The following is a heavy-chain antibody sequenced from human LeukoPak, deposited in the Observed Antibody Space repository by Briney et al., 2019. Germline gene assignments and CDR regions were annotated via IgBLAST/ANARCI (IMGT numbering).Heavy chain of an antibody. CDR2: ISVYNGNT. J-gene: IGHJ3*02. Sequence: ASVKVSCKASGYTFTSYGISWVRQAPGQGLEWMGWISVYNGNTNYAQKLQGRVTMTTDTSTSTAYMELRSLRSDDTAVYYCARGRLRYFEDDAFDIWGQGTMVTVSS. V-gene: IGHV1-18*01. CDR1: GYTFTSYG. CDR3: ARGRLRYFEDDAFDI. D-gene: IGHD3-9*01.